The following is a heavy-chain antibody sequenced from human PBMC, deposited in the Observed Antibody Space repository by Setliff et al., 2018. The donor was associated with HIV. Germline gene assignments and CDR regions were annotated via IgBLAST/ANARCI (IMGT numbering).Heavy chain of an antibody. D-gene: IGHD3-10*01. CDR1: GGSLSSFS. CDR3: ASGLPTHYYGPDNWFDP. CDR2: VDHSGKS. Sequence: PSETLSLTCAVYGGSLSSFSWTWIRQAPGKGLEWIGEVDHSGKSKENPSLRSRVSISVDTSKNQFSLKMRSVTATDMAFYYCASGLPTHYYGPDNWFDPWSQGTLVTVSS. V-gene: IGHV4-34*01. J-gene: IGHJ5*02.